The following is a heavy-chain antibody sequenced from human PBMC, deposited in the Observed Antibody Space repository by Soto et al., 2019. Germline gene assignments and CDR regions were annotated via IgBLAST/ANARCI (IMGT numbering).Heavy chain of an antibody. CDR3: ARDTVVVSYYYYGMDV. CDR1: GLTFSNYW. CDR2: IKQDGSEK. V-gene: IGHV3-7*04. D-gene: IGHD2-21*01. J-gene: IGHJ6*02. Sequence: EVQLVESGGGLVQPGGSLRLSCAASGLTFSNYWMSWVRQAPGKGLEWVANIKQDGSEKYYVDSVKGRFTISRDNAKNSLYLQMNSLRAEDTAVYYCARDTVVVSYYYYGMDVWGQGTTVTVSS.